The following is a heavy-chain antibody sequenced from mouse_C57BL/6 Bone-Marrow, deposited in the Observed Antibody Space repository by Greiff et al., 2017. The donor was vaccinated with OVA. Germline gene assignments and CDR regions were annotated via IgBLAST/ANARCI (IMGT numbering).Heavy chain of an antibody. V-gene: IGHV14-4*01. CDR1: GFNIKDDY. J-gene: IGHJ3*01. CDR2: IDPENGDT. Sequence: EVQLQQSGAELVRPGASVKLSCTASGFNIKDDYMHWVKQRPEQGLEWIGWIDPENGDTEYASKFQGKATITADTSSNTAYLQLSSLTSEDTDVYYCTPGYFTFTYWGRGPLVTVTA. CDR3: TPGYFTFTY. D-gene: IGHD2-3*01.